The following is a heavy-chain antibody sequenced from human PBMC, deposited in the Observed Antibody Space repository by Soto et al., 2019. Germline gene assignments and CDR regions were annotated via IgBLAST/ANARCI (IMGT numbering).Heavy chain of an antibody. CDR1: GFTFSSYW. CDR3: ARDTNRWLAQPIGY. J-gene: IGHJ4*02. CDR2: IKQDGSEK. Sequence: GSLRLSCAASGFTFSSYWMSWVRQAPGKGLEWVANIKQDGSEKYYVDSVKGRFTISRDNAKNSLYLQMNSLRAEDTAVYYCARDTNRWLAQPIGYWGQGTLVTVSS. D-gene: IGHD6-19*01. V-gene: IGHV3-7*01.